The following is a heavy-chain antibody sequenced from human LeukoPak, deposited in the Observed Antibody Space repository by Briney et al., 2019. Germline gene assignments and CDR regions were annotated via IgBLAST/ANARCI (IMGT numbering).Heavy chain of an antibody. V-gene: IGHV1-2*02. CDR3: ARGPHWDPHFDY. CDR1: GYTFTGYY. Sequence: ASVKVSCKASGYTFTGYYMHWVRQAPGQGLQWMGWINPNSGGTNYAQKFQGRVTMTRDTSISTAYMELTRLRSDDTAVYYCARGPHWDPHFDYWGQGTLVTVSS. D-gene: IGHD7-27*01. J-gene: IGHJ4*02. CDR2: INPNSGGT.